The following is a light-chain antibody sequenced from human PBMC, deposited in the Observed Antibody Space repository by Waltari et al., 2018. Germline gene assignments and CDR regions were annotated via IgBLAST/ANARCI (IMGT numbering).Light chain of an antibody. CDR2: GKN. CDR3: HSRDASGVAGS. CDR1: RLRRYY. V-gene: IGLV3-19*01. Sequence: SSELPPHPAVSVSMGPPVRITCQGYRLRRYYARWYQHRPGQAPILVTYGKNTRPSGVPDRFSGSSSHNTGSLTITGAQAEDEASYYCHSRDASGVAGSFGGGTKLTVL. J-gene: IGLJ2*01.